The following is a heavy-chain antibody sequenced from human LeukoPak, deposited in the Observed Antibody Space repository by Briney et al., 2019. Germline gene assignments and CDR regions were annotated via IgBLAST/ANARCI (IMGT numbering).Heavy chain of an antibody. V-gene: IGHV3-30-3*01. CDR1: GFTFSSYA. J-gene: IGHJ4*02. CDR2: ISYDGSNK. D-gene: IGHD3-22*01. Sequence: GGSLRLSCAASGFTFSSYAMHWVRQAPGKGLEWVAVISYDGSNKYYADSVKGRFTISRDNSKNTLYLQMNSLRAEDTAVYYCARFNDSSGYYRYYFDYWGRGTLVTVSS. CDR3: ARFNDSSGYYRYYFDY.